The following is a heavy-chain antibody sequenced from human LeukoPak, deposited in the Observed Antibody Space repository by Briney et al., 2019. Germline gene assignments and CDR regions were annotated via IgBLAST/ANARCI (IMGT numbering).Heavy chain of an antibody. V-gene: IGHV3-30*02. CDR2: IRFDGSNK. CDR1: GFTFSNYG. CDR3: AKGFRIQMDN. D-gene: IGHD1-1*01. J-gene: IGHJ4*02. Sequence: GGSLRLSCAASGFTFSNYGVHWVRQAPGKGLEWVSFIRFDGSNKYYADSVKGRFTISRDSSKNTLYLQMNSLRAEDTAVYYCAKGFRIQMDNWGQGTLVTVSS.